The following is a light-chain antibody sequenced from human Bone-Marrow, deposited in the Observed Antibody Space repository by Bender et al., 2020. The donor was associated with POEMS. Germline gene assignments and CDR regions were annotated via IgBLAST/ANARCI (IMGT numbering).Light chain of an antibody. V-gene: IGLV2-14*01. CDR3: SSYTSRSTVV. CDR2: DVS. Sequence: QSALTQPASVSGSPGQSITISCTGASSDVGGYNSVSWYQQHPGEVPKVIIYDVSNRPSGVSNRFSGSKSGNTASLTISGLQAEDEADYYCSSYTSRSTVVFGGGTKVTVL. J-gene: IGLJ3*02. CDR1: SSDVGGYNS.